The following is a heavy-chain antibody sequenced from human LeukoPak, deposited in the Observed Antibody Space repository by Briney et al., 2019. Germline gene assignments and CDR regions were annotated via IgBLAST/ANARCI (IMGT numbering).Heavy chain of an antibody. Sequence: ASVKVSCKASGYTFTSYAMHWVRQAPGQRLEWMGWINAGNGNTKYSQKFQGRVTITRDTSASTAYMELSSLRSEDTAVHYCVRWVVRGVHFDYWGQGTLVTVSS. CDR2: INAGNGNT. V-gene: IGHV1-3*01. D-gene: IGHD3-10*01. J-gene: IGHJ4*02. CDR1: GYTFTSYA. CDR3: VRWVVRGVHFDY.